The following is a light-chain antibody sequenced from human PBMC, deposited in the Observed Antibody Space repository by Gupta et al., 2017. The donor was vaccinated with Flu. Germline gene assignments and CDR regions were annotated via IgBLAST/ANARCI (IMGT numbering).Light chain of an antibody. Sequence: SVTVSVAETRGNGDGYSCVSWYQQHPDKAPRLMIYDVSKRPSWVPDRFSSSKSDNTTSLTISGHEAEDEADYCSFSYAVSYAYVFGTGTKFTVL. V-gene: IGLV2-11*01. CDR2: DVS. CDR1: RGNGDGYSC. CDR3: FSYAVSYAYV. J-gene: IGLJ1*01.